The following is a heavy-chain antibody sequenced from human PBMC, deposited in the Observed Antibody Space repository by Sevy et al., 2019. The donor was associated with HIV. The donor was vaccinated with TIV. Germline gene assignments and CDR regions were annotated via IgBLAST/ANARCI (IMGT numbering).Heavy chain of an antibody. J-gene: IGHJ4*02. CDR2: IRSKAYGGTT. CDR3: TRGHVGLTFDFDH. Sequence: GGSLRLSCTASGFTFGDFAMSWFRQAPGEGLEWISFIRSKAYGGTTEYAPSVKGRFTVSRDDSRSTAYLQMDSLKTEDTAVYYCTRGHVGLTFDFDHWGQGTLVTVSS. CDR1: GFTFGDFA. V-gene: IGHV3-49*03. D-gene: IGHD3-10*01.